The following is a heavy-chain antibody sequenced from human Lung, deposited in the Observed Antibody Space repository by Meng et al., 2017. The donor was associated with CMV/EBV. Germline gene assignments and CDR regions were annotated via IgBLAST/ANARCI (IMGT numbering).Heavy chain of an antibody. V-gene: IGHV1-2*02. J-gene: IGHJ6*02. Sequence: ASVXVSCKASGYNFTGYYIHWVRQAPGQGLEWMGWINPNSGGTNYAQKFQGRITMTGDTSITTAYMELSRLRSDDMAVYHCARVKRYCTGGTCSSTGYYGMDGXGQGXTVTVSS. CDR3: ARVKRYCTGGTCSSTGYYGMDG. CDR1: GYNFTGYY. D-gene: IGHD2-15*01. CDR2: INPNSGGT.